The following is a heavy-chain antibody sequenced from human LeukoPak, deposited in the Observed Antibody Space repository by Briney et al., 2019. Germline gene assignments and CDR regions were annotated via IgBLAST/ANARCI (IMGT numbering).Heavy chain of an antibody. CDR2: INSDGSGT. Sequence: PGGSETFVCAASGFTFSTYWLHWVRQAPGKGLVWVSRINSDGSGTTYADSVKGRFTISRDNAQNTLYLQMNSLRPEDTAVYYCARVQDSAGYMGSFDYWGQGTLVTVS. V-gene: IGHV3-74*01. CDR1: GFTFSTYW. D-gene: IGHD3-22*01. CDR3: ARVQDSAGYMGSFDY. J-gene: IGHJ4*02.